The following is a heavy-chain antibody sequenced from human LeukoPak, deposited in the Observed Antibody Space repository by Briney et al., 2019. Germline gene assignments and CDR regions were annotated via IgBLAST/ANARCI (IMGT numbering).Heavy chain of an antibody. J-gene: IGHJ4*02. CDR1: GFIFSNYG. CDR3: ARDYWDNNDFWSGSDD. Sequence: PGGSLRLSCAASGFIFSNYGMYWVRQAPGKGLEWVAFIRYDGRNKFYEDSVKGRFTISRDNSKNTLYLQINSLRDEDTAVYYCARDYWDNNDFWSGSDDWGQGTLVTVSS. CDR2: IRYDGRNK. D-gene: IGHD3-3*01. V-gene: IGHV3-30*02.